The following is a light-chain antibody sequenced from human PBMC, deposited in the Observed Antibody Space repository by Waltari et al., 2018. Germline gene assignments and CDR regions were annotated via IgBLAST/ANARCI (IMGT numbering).Light chain of an antibody. CDR2: QKA. CDR1: SSNIGSKT. Sequence: QSVLTQPPSASGTPGQRVTISCSGSSSNIGSKTVNGYQQLPGTAPKLLIFQKADRRAGVPDRFSGSWAGTSAYLAISGLQAGDEATYYCASWDGSLSGYVFGTGTRVTVL. CDR3: ASWDGSLSGYV. J-gene: IGLJ1*01. V-gene: IGLV1-44*01.